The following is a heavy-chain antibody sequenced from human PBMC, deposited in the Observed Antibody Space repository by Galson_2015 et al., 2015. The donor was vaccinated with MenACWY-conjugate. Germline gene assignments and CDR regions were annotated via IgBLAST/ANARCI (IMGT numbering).Heavy chain of an antibody. Sequence: SVKVSCKASEYSFTTYAIHWVRQAPGQRLEWMGWITGGNGNTKYSQKFQGRVTITRDTSASTAYMELSSLRSEDTAVYYCAREAAAGTDYWGQGTLVTVST. J-gene: IGHJ4*02. CDR3: AREAAAGTDY. V-gene: IGHV1-3*01. D-gene: IGHD6-13*01. CDR1: EYSFTTYA. CDR2: ITGGNGNT.